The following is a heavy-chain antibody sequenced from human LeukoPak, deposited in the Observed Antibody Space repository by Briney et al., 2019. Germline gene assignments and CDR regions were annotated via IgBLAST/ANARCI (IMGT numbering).Heavy chain of an antibody. J-gene: IGHJ5*02. V-gene: IGHV3-30*04. CDR1: GFTFSSYA. Sequence: GGSLRLSCGASGFTFSSYAMHWVRQAPGKGLEWVAVISYDGSNKYYADSVKGRFTISRDNAKNSLYLQMNSLRAEDTAVYYCAGEFSWMYNWFDPWGQGTLVTVSS. CDR3: AGEFSWMYNWFDP. CDR2: ISYDGSNK. D-gene: IGHD6-13*01.